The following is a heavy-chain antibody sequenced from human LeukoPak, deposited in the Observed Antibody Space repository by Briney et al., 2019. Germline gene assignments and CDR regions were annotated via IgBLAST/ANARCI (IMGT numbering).Heavy chain of an antibody. CDR3: ARDRGNGLRWYGMDV. J-gene: IGHJ6*04. V-gene: IGHV3-11*06. CDR1: GFTFSDYY. D-gene: IGHD3-3*01. Sequence: PGGSLRLSCAASGFTFSDYYMSWIRQAPGKGLEWVSYISSSSSYTNYADSVKGRFTISRDNAKNSLYLQMNSLRAEDTAVYYCARDRGNGLRWYGMDVWGKGTTVTVSS. CDR2: ISSSSSYT.